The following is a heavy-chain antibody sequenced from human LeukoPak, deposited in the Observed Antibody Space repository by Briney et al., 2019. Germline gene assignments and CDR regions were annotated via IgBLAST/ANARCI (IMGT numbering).Heavy chain of an antibody. J-gene: IGHJ4*02. CDR1: GYTFTGYY. CDR3: ARGLAAAAHFDY. Sequence: ASVKVSCKASGYTFTGYYMHWVRQAPGQGLEWVGWINPNSGGTNYAQKFQGRVTMTRDTSISTAYMELSRLRSDDTAVYYCARGLAAAAHFDYWGQGTLVTVSS. D-gene: IGHD6-13*01. CDR2: INPNSGGT. V-gene: IGHV1-2*02.